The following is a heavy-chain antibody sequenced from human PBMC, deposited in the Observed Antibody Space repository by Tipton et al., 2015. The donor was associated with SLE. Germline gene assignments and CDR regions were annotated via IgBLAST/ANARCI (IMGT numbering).Heavy chain of an antibody. V-gene: IGHV4-59*01. CDR2: IYYSGST. Sequence: TLSLTCTVSGGSITSYYWSWIRQPPGKGLEWIGYIYYSGSTNYNPSLKRRVTISVDTPKNQFSLKLNPVTAADTAVYYCARTDYDFWSGLYRVYYYMDVWGKGTTVTVSS. CDR3: ARTDYDFWSGLYRVYYYMDV. CDR1: GGSITSYY. J-gene: IGHJ6*03. D-gene: IGHD3-3*01.